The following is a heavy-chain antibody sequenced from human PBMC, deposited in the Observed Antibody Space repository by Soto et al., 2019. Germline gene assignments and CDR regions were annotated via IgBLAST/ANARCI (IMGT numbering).Heavy chain of an antibody. CDR3: GKDQTGFNWYFDL. D-gene: IGHD7-27*01. CDR2: ISGSGGST. CDR1: GFTFSSYA. Sequence: EVQLLESGGGLVQPGGSLRLSCAASGFTFSSYAMSWVRQAPGKGLEWVSAISGSGGSTYYADSVKGRFTISRDNSKNTVYLQMNSLRAEDTAVYYCGKDQTGFNWYFDLWGRGTLVTVSS. V-gene: IGHV3-23*01. J-gene: IGHJ2*01.